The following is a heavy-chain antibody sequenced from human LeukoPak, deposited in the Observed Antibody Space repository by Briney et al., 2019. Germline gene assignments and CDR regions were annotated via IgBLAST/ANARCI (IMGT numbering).Heavy chain of an antibody. CDR2: IYYSGST. J-gene: IGHJ5*02. CDR3: ARDLRFDP. Sequence: ESSETLSLTCTVSGVSISSYYWSWIRQPPGKGLEWIGYIYYSGSTNYNPSLKSRVTISVDTSKNQFSLKLSSVTAADTAVYYCARDLRFDPWGQGTLVTVSS. V-gene: IGHV4-59*01. CDR1: GVSISSYY.